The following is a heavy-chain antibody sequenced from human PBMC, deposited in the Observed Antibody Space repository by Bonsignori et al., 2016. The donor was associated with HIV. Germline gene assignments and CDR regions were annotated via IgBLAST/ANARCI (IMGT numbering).Heavy chain of an antibody. CDR2: IYYSGST. Sequence: WIRQPPGKGLEWIGYIYYSGSTNYNPSLKSRVTISVDTSKNQFSLKLSSVTAADTAVYYCARIKRGFDGFLIDYWGQGTLVTVSS. D-gene: IGHD3-9*01. V-gene: IGHV4-59*01. CDR3: ARIKRGFDGFLIDY. J-gene: IGHJ4*02.